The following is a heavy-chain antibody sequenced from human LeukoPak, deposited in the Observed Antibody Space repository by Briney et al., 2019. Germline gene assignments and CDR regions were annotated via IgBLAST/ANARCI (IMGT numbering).Heavy chain of an antibody. J-gene: IGHJ4*02. V-gene: IGHV3-23*01. Sequence: PGGSLRLSCTASGFTFSPYSMSWVRQAPGKGLEWVSIISGSGGTTYYADSVKGRFTISRDNSKNTLYLQMNSLRAEDTAVYYCAXKQTLXXGXXXXXYWGXXXLXTVSS. CDR1: GFTFSPYS. CDR2: ISGSGGTT. CDR3: AXKQTLXXGXXXXXY. D-gene: IGHD6-13*01.